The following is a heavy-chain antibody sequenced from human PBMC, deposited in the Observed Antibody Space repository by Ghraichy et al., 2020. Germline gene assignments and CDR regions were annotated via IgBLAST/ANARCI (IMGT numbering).Heavy chain of an antibody. J-gene: IGHJ5*02. CDR2: IYWDDDE. V-gene: IGHV2-5*02. CDR3: ARSVPGYDS. D-gene: IGHD3-16*01. CDR1: GFSLTTSGVG. Sequence: SGPTLVKPTQTLTLTCTFSGFSLTTSGVGVGWIRQSPGKALEWLAAIYWDDDEHYSPSLRSRLTIAKDTSKNQVVLTMTNVDPVDTATYFCARSVPGYDSWGQGTPVTVSS.